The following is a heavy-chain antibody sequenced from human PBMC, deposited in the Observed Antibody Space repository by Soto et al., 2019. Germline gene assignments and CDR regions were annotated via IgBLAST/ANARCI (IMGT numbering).Heavy chain of an antibody. Sequence: ASVKVSFKASGYTFPSYGISWVRQAPGQGLEWMGWISAYNGNTNYAQKRQGRVTMTTDTSTSTAYMELRSLRSDDTAVYYCARGPSGHYDFWSGYYPTPYGMDVWGQGTTVTVSS. D-gene: IGHD3-3*01. CDR3: ARGPSGHYDFWSGYYPTPYGMDV. V-gene: IGHV1-18*04. J-gene: IGHJ6*02. CDR1: GYTFPSYG. CDR2: ISAYNGNT.